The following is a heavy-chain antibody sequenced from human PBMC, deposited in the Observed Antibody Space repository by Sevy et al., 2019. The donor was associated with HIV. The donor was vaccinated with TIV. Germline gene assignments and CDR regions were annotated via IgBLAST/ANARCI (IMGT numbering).Heavy chain of an antibody. Sequence: GGSLRLSCAASGFTFSSYAMSWVRQAPGKGLEWVSAISGSGGSTYYADSVKGRFTISRDNSKNTLYLQMNSLRGEDPAIYYCAKGLIQLWLEGYNWFDPWGQGTLVTVSS. CDR2: ISGSGGST. V-gene: IGHV3-23*01. J-gene: IGHJ5*02. D-gene: IGHD5-18*01. CDR3: AKGLIQLWLEGYNWFDP. CDR1: GFTFSSYA.